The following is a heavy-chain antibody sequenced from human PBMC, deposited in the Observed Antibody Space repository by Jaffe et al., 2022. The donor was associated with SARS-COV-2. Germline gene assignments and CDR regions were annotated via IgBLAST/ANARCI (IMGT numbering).Heavy chain of an antibody. CDR3: ATGRDGYPGRGFNYFDY. CDR1: GGTFSSYT. D-gene: IGHD3-10*01. J-gene: IGHJ4*02. V-gene: IGHV1-69*02. CDR2: IIPILGIA. Sequence: QVQLVQSGAEVKKPGSSVKVSCKASGGTFSSYTISWVRQAPGQGLEWMGRIIPILGIANYAQKFQGRVTITADKSTSTAYMELSSLRSEDTAVYYCATGRDGYPGRGFNYFDYWGQGTLVTVSS.